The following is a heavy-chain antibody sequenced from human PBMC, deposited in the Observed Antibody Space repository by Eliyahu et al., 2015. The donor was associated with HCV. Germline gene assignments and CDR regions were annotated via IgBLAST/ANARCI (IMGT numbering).Heavy chain of an antibody. CDR3: ARRRYSGSYSQRKFDY. Sequence: QLQLQESGPGLVKPSETLSLTCTVSGGSISSSSYYWGWIRQPPGKGLEWIGSIYYSGSTYYNPSLKSRVTISVDTSKNQFSLKLSSVTAADTAVYYCARRRYSGSYSQRKFDYWGQGTLVTVSS. CDR2: IYYSGST. CDR1: GGSISSSSYY. V-gene: IGHV4-39*01. J-gene: IGHJ4*02. D-gene: IGHD1-26*01.